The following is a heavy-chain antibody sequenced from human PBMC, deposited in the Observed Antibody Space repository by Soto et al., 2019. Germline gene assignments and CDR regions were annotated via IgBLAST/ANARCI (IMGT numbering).Heavy chain of an antibody. J-gene: IGHJ4*02. CDR1: VYHFTSSG. D-gene: IGHD2-21*02. CDR2: LSAYNGNT. V-gene: IGHV1-18*01. Sequence: QVQLVQSVAEVKKPGASVKVSCTASVYHFTSSGISWVRQAPGQGLEWMGWLSAYNGNTNYAQKLQGRDTMTTDTPTSTAYMELRSLSSDDTAVYYCAGVTRGYWGQGTLVTVAS. CDR3: AGVTRGY.